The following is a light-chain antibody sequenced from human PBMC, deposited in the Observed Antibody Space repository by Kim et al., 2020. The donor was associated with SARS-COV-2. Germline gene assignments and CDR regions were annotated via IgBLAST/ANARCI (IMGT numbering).Light chain of an antibody. V-gene: IGLV6-57*03. CDR3: QSYASSIDVV. Sequence: KTVTDTSRRGSGSIARNELQWYRRRPGSATTTVIYTYNQRPSGVPDRYSGSIDSSANSASLTISGLKTEDEADYYCQSYASSIDVVFGGGTQLTVL. J-gene: IGLJ2*01. CDR2: TYN. CDR1: SGSIARNE.